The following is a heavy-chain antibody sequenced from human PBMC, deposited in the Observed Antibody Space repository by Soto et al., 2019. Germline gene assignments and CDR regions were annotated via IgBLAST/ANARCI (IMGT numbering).Heavy chain of an antibody. Sequence: EVQLVESGGGLIQPGGSLRLSCAASGFTVSSNYMSWVRQAPGKGLEWVSVIYSGGSTYYADSVKGRFTISRDNSKNTLYLQMNSLRAEDKAVYYCASPSHDSGDFYGMDVWGQGTTVTVSS. CDR3: ASPSHDSGDFYGMDV. V-gene: IGHV3-53*01. CDR1: GFTVSSNY. D-gene: IGHD4-17*01. CDR2: IYSGGST. J-gene: IGHJ6*02.